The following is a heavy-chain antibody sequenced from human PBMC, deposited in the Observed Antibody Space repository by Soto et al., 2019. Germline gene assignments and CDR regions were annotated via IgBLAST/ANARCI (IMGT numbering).Heavy chain of an antibody. D-gene: IGHD1-26*01. V-gene: IGHV4-30-4*01. J-gene: IGHJ3*02. CDR2: IYYSGST. Sequence: SETLSLTCTVSGGYLSSGDYYWSWIRQPPGKGLEWIGYIYYSGSTYYNPSLKSRVTISVDTSKNQFSLKLSSVTAADTAVYYCARFQWGDAFDIWGQGTMVTVSS. CDR3: ARFQWGDAFDI. CDR1: GGYLSSGDYY.